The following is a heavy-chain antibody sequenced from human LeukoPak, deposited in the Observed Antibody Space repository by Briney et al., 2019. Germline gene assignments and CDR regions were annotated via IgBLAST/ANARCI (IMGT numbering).Heavy chain of an antibody. Sequence: GGSLRLSCAASGFTFSNYEMNWVRQAPGKGLEWVSYISTSGSTIYYADSVKGRFTISRDNAKNSLYLQMNSLRAEDTAVYYCASPGSVGDTGMPDYWGQGTLVTVSS. J-gene: IGHJ4*02. CDR2: ISTSGSTI. CDR3: ASPGSVGDTGMPDY. D-gene: IGHD5-18*01. CDR1: GFTFSNYE. V-gene: IGHV3-48*03.